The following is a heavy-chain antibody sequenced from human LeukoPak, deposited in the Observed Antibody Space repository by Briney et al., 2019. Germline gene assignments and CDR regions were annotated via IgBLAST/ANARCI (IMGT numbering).Heavy chain of an antibody. V-gene: IGHV1-69*05. Sequence: SVKVSCKASGGTFSSYAISWVRQAPGQGLEWMGGIIPIFGTANYAQKFQGRVTITTDESTSTAYMGLSSLRSEDTAVYYCASYSSGWYEFDYWGQGTLVTVSS. J-gene: IGHJ4*02. CDR2: IIPIFGTA. CDR1: GGTFSSYA. D-gene: IGHD6-19*01. CDR3: ASYSSGWYEFDY.